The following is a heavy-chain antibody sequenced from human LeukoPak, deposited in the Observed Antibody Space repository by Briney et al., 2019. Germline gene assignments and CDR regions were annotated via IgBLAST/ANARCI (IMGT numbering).Heavy chain of an antibody. CDR3: ARKGPYAFDP. D-gene: IGHD3-16*01. CDR2: IYYSGST. CDR1: GYSISSSDW. J-gene: IGHJ5*02. V-gene: IGHV4-28*06. Sequence: PSETLSLTCAVSGYSISSSDWWGWIRQPPGKGLEWIGHIYYSGSTNSNPSLTSRVTMSVDTSKNQFSLKLSSVTALDTAVYYCARKGPYAFDPWGQGTLVTVSS.